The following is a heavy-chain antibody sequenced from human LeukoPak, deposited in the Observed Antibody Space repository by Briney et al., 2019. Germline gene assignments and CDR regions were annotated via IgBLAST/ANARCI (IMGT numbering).Heavy chain of an antibody. J-gene: IGHJ6*03. V-gene: IGHV1-2*02. D-gene: IGHD5-18*01. CDR3: ARYSYGSHYYYYYMDV. Sequence: ASVKVSCKASGYTFTGYYMHWVRQAPGQGLEWMGWINPNSGGTNYAQKLQGRVTMTTDTSTSTAYMELRSLRSDDTAVYYCARYSYGSHYYYYYMDVWGKGTTVTVSS. CDR1: GYTFTGYY. CDR2: INPNSGGT.